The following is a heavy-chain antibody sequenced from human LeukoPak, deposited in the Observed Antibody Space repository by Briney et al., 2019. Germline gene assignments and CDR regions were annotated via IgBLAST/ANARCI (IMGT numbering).Heavy chain of an antibody. Sequence: GGSLRLSCAASGFTFSSYAMSWVRQAPVRGQELVSAISGRGGSTYYADSVKGRFTTSRDNSRDTLYLQMNSLRAEDTAVYYCAKGYYDYVWGSYYFDYWGQGTLVTVSS. CDR3: AKGYYDYVWGSYYFDY. J-gene: IGHJ4*02. V-gene: IGHV3-23*01. D-gene: IGHD3-16*01. CDR2: ISGRGGST. CDR1: GFTFSSYA.